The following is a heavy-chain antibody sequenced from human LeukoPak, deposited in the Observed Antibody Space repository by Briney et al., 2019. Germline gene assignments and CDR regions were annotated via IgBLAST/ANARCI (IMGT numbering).Heavy chain of an antibody. J-gene: IGHJ6*02. CDR3: ASELGGYSYGTYYYYYGMDV. V-gene: IGHV1-69*13. D-gene: IGHD5-18*01. CDR2: TIPIFGTA. CDR1: GGTFSSYA. Sequence: SVKVSCKASGGTFSSYAISWVRQAPGQGLEWMGGTIPIFGTANYAQKFQGRVTITADESTSTAYMELSSLRSEDTAVYYCASELGGYSYGTYYYYYGMDVWGQGTTVTVSS.